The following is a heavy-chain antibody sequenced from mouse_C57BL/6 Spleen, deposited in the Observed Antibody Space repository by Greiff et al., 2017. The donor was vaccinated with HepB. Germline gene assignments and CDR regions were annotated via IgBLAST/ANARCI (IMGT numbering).Heavy chain of an antibody. CDR1: GFTFSSYT. V-gene: IGHV5-9*01. CDR2: ISGGGGNT. J-gene: IGHJ2*01. CDR3: ARQGLLYYFDY. Sequence: EVHLVESGGGLVKPGGSLKLSCAASGFTFSSYTMSWVRQTPEKRLEWVATISGGGGNTYYPDSVKGRFTISRDNAKNTLYLQMSSRRSEDTALYYCARQGLLYYFDYWGQGTTLTVAS.